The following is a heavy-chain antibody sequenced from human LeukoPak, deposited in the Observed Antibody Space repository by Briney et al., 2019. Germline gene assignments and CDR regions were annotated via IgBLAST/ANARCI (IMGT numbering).Heavy chain of an antibody. D-gene: IGHD4-11*01. CDR1: GFTYSHYG. J-gene: IGHJ4*02. CDR2: IWSDGTEK. Sequence: YPGGSLRLSCTASGFTYSHYGMHWVRQAPGKGLEWVAVIWSDGTEKHYSDAVKGRFTISRDNFGNTLYLQMNSPRGDDTAVYYCARDAERGFDYSNSLKYWGQGTLVTVSS. CDR3: ARDAERGFDYSNSLKY. V-gene: IGHV3-33*08.